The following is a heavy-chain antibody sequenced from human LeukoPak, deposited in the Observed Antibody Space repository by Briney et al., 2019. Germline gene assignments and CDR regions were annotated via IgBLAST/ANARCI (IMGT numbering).Heavy chain of an antibody. J-gene: IGHJ4*02. Sequence: SETLSLTCTVSGGSISSYYWSWIRQPPGKGLGGIGDIYYSGSTNYNPSLKSRVTISVDPSKNQFSLKLSSGTAADTAAYYCASRRYSSGWYVYWGQGTLVTVSS. CDR2: IYYSGST. D-gene: IGHD6-19*01. CDR1: GGSISSYY. CDR3: ASRRYSSGWYVY. V-gene: IGHV4-59*01.